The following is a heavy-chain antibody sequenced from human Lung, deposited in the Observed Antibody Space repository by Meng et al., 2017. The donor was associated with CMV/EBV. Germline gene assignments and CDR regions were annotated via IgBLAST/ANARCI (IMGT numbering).Heavy chain of an antibody. CDR1: GFTFSTYA. D-gene: IGHD2-2*01. CDR3: ARSREPVVPAAFDY. Sequence: SCAASGFTFSTYAMHWVRQAPGKGLEWVAVISYDGSNKYYADSVKGRFTISRDNSKNTLYLQMNSLRAEDTAVYYCARSREPVVPAAFDYWGQGTLVTVSS. J-gene: IGHJ4*02. CDR2: ISYDGSNK. V-gene: IGHV3-30*04.